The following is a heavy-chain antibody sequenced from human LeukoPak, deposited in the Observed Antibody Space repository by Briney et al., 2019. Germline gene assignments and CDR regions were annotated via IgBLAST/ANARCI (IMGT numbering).Heavy chain of an antibody. CDR2: IDPGGGTT. Sequence: ASVKASCKASGYTFTSYYVHWVRQAPGQGLEWMGVIDPGGGTTTYAQRFQGRVTMTRDTSTSTLYMELSSLRSEDTAVYYCARLSEPPDYWGQGTLVTVSS. D-gene: IGHD1-14*01. J-gene: IGHJ4*02. CDR1: GYTFTSYY. CDR3: ARLSEPPDY. V-gene: IGHV1-46*01.